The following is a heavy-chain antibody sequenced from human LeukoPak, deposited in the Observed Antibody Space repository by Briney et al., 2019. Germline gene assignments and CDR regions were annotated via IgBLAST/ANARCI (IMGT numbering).Heavy chain of an antibody. CDR1: GYSFTSYW. J-gene: IGHJ4*02. D-gene: IGHD3-22*01. CDR2: IWPGDSVT. V-gene: IGHV5-51*01. CDR3: ARRLRDSGGYFLYNFDY. Sequence: GESLKISCKGSGYSFTSYWIGWVRQMPGKGLEWMGIIWPGDSVTSSSPSFQGQVIMSADKSISTAYLQWSSLKASDTAMYYCARRLRDSGGYFLYNFDYWGQGTLVTVSS.